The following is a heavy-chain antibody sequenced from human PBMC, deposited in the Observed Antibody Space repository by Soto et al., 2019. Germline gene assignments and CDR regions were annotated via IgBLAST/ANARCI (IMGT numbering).Heavy chain of an antibody. D-gene: IGHD3-22*01. Sequence: QVQLVQSGAEVRKPGSSVRVSCKASGGSFNRHTISWVRQAPGQGLEWMGGIIPIFGTANHAQKFQGRVTIIADESTSTVYMELRSLRSEDTAVYYCARGVHYDSSGYYYFYWGQGTLVTVSS. J-gene: IGHJ4*02. CDR1: GGSFNRHT. CDR2: IIPIFGTA. V-gene: IGHV1-69*01. CDR3: ARGVHYDSSGYYYFY.